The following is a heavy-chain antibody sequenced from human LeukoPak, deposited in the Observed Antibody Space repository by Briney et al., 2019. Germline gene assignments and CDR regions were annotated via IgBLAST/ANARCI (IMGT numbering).Heavy chain of an antibody. CDR2: ISGSGGST. V-gene: IGHV3-23*01. D-gene: IGHD2-2*01. Sequence: GGALRLSCAASGFTFSSYGMSWVRQAPGKGLEWVSAISGSGGSTYYADSVKGRFTISRDNSKNTLYLQMNSLRAEDTAVYYCAKGTPTSSYYYYMDVWGKGTTVTISS. CDR1: GFTFSSYG. J-gene: IGHJ6*03. CDR3: AKGTPTSSYYYYMDV.